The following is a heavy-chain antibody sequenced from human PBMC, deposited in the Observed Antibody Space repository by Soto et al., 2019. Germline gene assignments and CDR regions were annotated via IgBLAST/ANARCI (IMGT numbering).Heavy chain of an antibody. CDR1: GFTFSSYA. Sequence: QVQLVESGGGVVQPGRSLRLSCAASGFTFSSYAMHWVRQAPGKGLEWVTVISYDGGIKYYADSVKGRFTISRDNSKSTLYLKMNSLRAEDTAVYYCAREAESFDNWGQGTLVTVSS. V-gene: IGHV3-30-3*01. D-gene: IGHD6-13*01. J-gene: IGHJ4*02. CDR3: AREAESFDN. CDR2: ISYDGGIK.